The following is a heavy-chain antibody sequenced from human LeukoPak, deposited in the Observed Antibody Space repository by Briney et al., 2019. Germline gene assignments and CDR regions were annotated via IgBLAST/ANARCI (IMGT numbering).Heavy chain of an antibody. D-gene: IGHD3-10*01. CDR1: GFTLSDYW. J-gene: IGHJ4*02. V-gene: IGHV3-7*01. CDR3: ASSHGSGSYYNY. CDR2: IKQDGSEK. Sequence: GGSLRLSCAASGFTLSDYWMSWVRQTPGKGLEWVANIKQDGSEKNYVGSVKGRFTISRDNAKNSLYLQMNSLRAEDTAVYYCASSHGSGSYYNYWGQGTLVTVSS.